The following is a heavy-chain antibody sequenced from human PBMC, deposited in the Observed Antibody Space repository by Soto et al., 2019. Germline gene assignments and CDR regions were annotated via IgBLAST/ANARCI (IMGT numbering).Heavy chain of an antibody. D-gene: IGHD3-3*02. CDR2: SSGESGST. V-gene: IGHV3-23*01. CDR1: SFTFSNYA. Sequence: EVQLLESGGDLVQPGGSLRLTCAASSFTFSNYAISWVRQAPGKGLEWVSSSSGESGSTYYADSVEGRFTISRYNSKNTLYLKMITLRAEDTAIYYCARLPYVNGIPIFIDHWGQGTMVSVSP. J-gene: IGHJ4*02. CDR3: ARLPYVNGIPIFIDH.